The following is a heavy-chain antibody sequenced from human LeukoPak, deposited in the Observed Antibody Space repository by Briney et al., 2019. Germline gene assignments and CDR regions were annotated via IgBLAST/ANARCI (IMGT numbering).Heavy chain of an antibody. D-gene: IGHD1-26*01. CDR2: INHSGNT. J-gene: IGHJ1*01. CDR1: SGSIASTTW. Sequence: SGTLSFTCAVSSGSIASTTWWSWVRQPPGKGLEWIGEINHSGNTYYSPSLKSRVTISVDTSDNQFSLTLTSVTAADTAVYYCALGFHDVWELWGQGTLVTVSS. CDR3: ALGFHDVWEL. V-gene: IGHV4-4*02.